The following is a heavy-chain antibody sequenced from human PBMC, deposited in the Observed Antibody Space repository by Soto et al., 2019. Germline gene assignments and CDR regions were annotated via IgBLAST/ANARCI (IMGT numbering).Heavy chain of an antibody. D-gene: IGHD3-16*01. CDR2: IIPLFGTT. V-gene: IGHV1-69*01. Sequence: QVQVVQSGVEVRRPGSSVKVSFKASGDTFKNCVISWVRQAPGQGLAWMVGIIPLFGTTDFAQRFQGSLTITTVESTTPAYMELSRLRSEDTATYYCAAERGFGTLSVVWGPGTTVIVSS. CDR1: GDTFKNCV. CDR3: AAERGFGTLSVV. J-gene: IGHJ6*02.